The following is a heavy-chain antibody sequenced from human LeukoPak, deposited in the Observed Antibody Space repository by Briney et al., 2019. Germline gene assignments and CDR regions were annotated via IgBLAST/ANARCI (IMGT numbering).Heavy chain of an antibody. V-gene: IGHV3-23*01. J-gene: IGHJ4*02. CDR3: VKRSSISSGYFDF. D-gene: IGHD3-22*01. Sequence: GGSLRLPCTASGFTFNNYAMTWVRQAPGKGLEWVSAITGSGASTNYADSVKGRFTISRDNSKNTIYLQMSSLRAEDTAIYYCVKRSSISSGYFDFWGRGTLVTVSS. CDR2: ITGSGAST. CDR1: GFTFNNYA.